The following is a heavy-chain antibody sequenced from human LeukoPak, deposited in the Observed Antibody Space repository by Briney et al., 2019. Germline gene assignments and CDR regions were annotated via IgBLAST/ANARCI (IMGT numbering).Heavy chain of an antibody. Sequence: SETLSLTCTVVGGPITSDYGSWIRQPAGKGLEWIGRIFTSGTTAYNPSLKSRVTMSLDTSKNQFFLKLNSVTAADTAAYFCSRGGANDLWGQGTLVTVSS. D-gene: IGHD4/OR15-4a*01. V-gene: IGHV4-4*07. CDR1: GGPITSDY. CDR2: IFTSGTT. CDR3: SRGGANDL. J-gene: IGHJ5*02.